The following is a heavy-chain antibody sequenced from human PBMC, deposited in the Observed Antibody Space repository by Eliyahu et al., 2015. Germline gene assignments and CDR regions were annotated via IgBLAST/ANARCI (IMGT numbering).Heavy chain of an antibody. J-gene: IGHJ4*02. V-gene: IGHV4-39*01. D-gene: IGHD3-22*01. Sequence: QLQLQESGPGLVKPSETLSLTCPVXGCSLSNRSYFWGWIRQSPGKGLEWIGTIYFNGETYYSPSFQSRATLSVDRSKNQFSLDLSSVTAADTAVYYCARRVQDSSRHFYVEFWGQGTLATVSS. CDR2: IYFNGET. CDR3: ARRVQDSSRHFYVEF. CDR1: GCSLSNRSYF.